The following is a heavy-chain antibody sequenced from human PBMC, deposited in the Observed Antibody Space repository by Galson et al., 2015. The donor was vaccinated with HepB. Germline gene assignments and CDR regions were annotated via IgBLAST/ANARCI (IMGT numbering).Heavy chain of an antibody. CDR3: ARVRRRDGYPGDY. CDR2: IYYSGST. D-gene: IGHD5-24*01. J-gene: IGHJ4*02. CDR1: GGSISSSSYY. Sequence: SETLSLTCTVSGGSISSSSYYWGWIRQPPGKGLEWIGSIYYSGSTYYNPSLKSRVTISVDTSKNQFSLKLSSVTAADTAVYYCARVRRRDGYPGDYWGQGTLVTVSS. V-gene: IGHV4-39*01.